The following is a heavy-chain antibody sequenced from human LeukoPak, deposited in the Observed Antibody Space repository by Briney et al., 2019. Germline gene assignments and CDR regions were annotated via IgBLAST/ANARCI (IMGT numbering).Heavy chain of an antibody. V-gene: IGHV4-59*01. CDR2: IYYGGST. Sequence: SETLSLTCTVSGGSISSYYWSWIRQPPGKGLEWIGYIYYGGSTNYNPSLKSRVTISVDTSKNQFSLKLSSVTVADTAVYYCARGTTMIVPGDYWGQGTLVTVSS. CDR1: GGSISSYY. D-gene: IGHD3-22*01. J-gene: IGHJ4*02. CDR3: ARGTTMIVPGDY.